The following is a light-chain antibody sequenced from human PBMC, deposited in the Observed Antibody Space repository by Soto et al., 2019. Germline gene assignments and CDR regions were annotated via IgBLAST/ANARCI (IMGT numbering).Light chain of an antibody. V-gene: IGLV2-8*01. CDR3: SSYGGSNHVV. CDR1: SSDVGGYNY. Sequence: QSALTQPPSASGSPGQSVTISCTGTSSDVGGYNYVSWYQQHPGKAPKLIIYEVSKRPSGVPDHFSGSKSGNTASLTVSGLQADDEADYYCSSYGGSNHVVFGGGTKLTGL. CDR2: EVS. J-gene: IGLJ2*01.